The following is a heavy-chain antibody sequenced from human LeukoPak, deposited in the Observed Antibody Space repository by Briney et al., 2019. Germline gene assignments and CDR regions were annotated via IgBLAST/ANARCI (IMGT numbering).Heavy chain of an antibody. CDR2: IYYSGGT. J-gene: IGHJ4*02. D-gene: IGHD3-22*01. V-gene: IGHV4-59*01. Sequence: PTETLSLTCTVSGGSMSPYFWSWIRQPPGKGLEWIGYIYYSGGTSYNASLKSRVTISVDTSKSQFSLRLSSVTAADTAVYYCARVSQDYYDRSGYYYFDFWGLGTLVTVSS. CDR3: ARVSQDYYDRSGYYYFDF. CDR1: GGSMSPYF.